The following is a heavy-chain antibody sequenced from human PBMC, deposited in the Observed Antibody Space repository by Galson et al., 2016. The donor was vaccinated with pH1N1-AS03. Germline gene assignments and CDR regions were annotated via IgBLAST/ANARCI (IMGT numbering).Heavy chain of an antibody. D-gene: IGHD3-10*01. CDR2: ISVYTGKT. Sequence: SVKVSCKASGYIFNSYGIAWVRQAPGQGLEWMGWISVYTGKTNYAEKFQERVTMTRQISTTTAYLELRSLRSDDTAVYYGARGGDHASYWGQGTLVTVSS. CDR3: ARGGDHASY. V-gene: IGHV1-18*01. J-gene: IGHJ4*02. CDR1: GYIFNSYG.